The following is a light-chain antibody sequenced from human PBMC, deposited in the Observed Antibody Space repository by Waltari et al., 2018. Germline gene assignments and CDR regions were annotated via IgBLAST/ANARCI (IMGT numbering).Light chain of an antibody. CDR3: QQSYSTPWT. J-gene: IGKJ1*01. CDR2: AAS. Sequence: DIQMTQSPSSLSASVGDRVTITCRASQSISSYLNWFQQKPGKAPKLLIYAASTLQSGVPSRFSGSRSGTDFILTISSLQPEDFVSYYCQQSYSTPWTFGQGTKVELK. CDR1: QSISSY. V-gene: IGKV1-39*01.